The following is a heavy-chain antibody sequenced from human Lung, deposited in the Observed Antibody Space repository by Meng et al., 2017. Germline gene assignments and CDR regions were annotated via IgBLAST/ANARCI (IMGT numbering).Heavy chain of an antibody. CDR1: GGSFSDYY. CDR3: ARGPTTMAHDFDY. CDR2: INHSGST. Sequence: QGQLQPLGAGSLKPSGTLSPTCVVSGGSFSDYYWSWIRQPPGKGLEWIGEINHSGSTNYNPSLESRATISVDTSQNNLSLKLSSVTAADSAVYYCARGPTTMAHDFDYWGQGTLVTVSS. D-gene: IGHD4-11*01. J-gene: IGHJ4*02. V-gene: IGHV4-34*01.